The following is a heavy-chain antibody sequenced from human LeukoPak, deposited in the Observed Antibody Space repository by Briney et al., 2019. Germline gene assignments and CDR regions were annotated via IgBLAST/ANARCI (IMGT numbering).Heavy chain of an antibody. V-gene: IGHV4-4*07. J-gene: IGHJ3*02. CDR3: ARGPLGDEFADAFDI. CDR1: GGSISSYY. CDR2: IYTSGST. Sequence: SETLSLTCTVSGGSISSYYWSWIRRPAGKGLEWIGRIYTSGSTNYNPSLKSRVTVSVDTSKNQFSLKLSSVTAADTAVYYCARGPLGDEFADAFDIWGQGTMVTVSS. D-gene: IGHD4-17*01.